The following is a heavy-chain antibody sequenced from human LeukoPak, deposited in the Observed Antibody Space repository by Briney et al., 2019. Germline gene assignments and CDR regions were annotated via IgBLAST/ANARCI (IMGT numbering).Heavy chain of an antibody. CDR1: GFTFSSYA. CDR2: ISGSGGST. D-gene: IGHD6-6*01. CDR3: ARDALYSSSSFDY. V-gene: IGHV3-23*01. Sequence: GGSLRLSCAASGFTFSSYAMGWVRQAPGKGLEWVSAISGSGGSTYYADSVKGRFTISRDNAKNSLYLQMNSLRAEDTAVYYCARDALYSSSSFDYWGQGTLVTVSS. J-gene: IGHJ4*02.